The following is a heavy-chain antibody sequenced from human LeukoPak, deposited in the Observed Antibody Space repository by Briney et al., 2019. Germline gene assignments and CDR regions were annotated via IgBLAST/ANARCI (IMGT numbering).Heavy chain of an antibody. D-gene: IGHD1-14*01. V-gene: IGHV3-74*01. CDR1: GFTFSSYW. J-gene: IGHJ4*02. CDR3: ARSNQADDY. Sequence: GRSLRLSCAASGFTFSSYWMHWVRQVPGKGLVWVARINPGGSSITYVDSVKGRFTISRGNAKNTLYLQMDSLRAEDTGVYYCARSNQADDYWGQGTLVTVSS. CDR2: INPGGSSI.